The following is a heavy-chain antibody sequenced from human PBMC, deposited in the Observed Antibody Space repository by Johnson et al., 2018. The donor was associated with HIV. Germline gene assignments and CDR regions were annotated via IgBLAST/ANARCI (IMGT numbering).Heavy chain of an antibody. D-gene: IGHD3-3*01. J-gene: IGHJ3*01. CDR2: ISYDGSNK. CDR3: ARGGVIHDACDV. CDR1: GFIFSSNA. Sequence: HVQLVESGGGVVQPGRSLRLSCAASGFIFSSNAMHWVRQAPGKGLEWVAVISYDGSNKYYADFVKGRFTISRDNSKNTLYLQMNSLRAEDTAVYYCARGGVIHDACDVWGQGTMVTVSS. V-gene: IGHV3-30*04.